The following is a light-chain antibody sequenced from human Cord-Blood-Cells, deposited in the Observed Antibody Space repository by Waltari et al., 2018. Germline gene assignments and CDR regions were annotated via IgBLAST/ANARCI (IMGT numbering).Light chain of an antibody. CDR2: AVS. Sequence: QSALTQPRSVSGSPGQSVTISCTGTSSDVGGYNYVSWYQQQPGKAPKPRIYAVSKRPSGFPERFSGSKSGNAAALTISGLQAEDEAEYAGSWVFGGGTKLTVL. J-gene: IGLJ3*02. CDR3: SWV. CDR1: SSDVGGYNY. V-gene: IGLV2-11*01.